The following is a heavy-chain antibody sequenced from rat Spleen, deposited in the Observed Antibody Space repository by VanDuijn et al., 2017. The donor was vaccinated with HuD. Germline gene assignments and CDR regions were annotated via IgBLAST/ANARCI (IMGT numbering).Heavy chain of an antibody. CDR1: EFSLISYH. V-gene: IGHV2-13*01. CDR3: ARDGDYSGDESMDA. J-gene: IGHJ4*01. D-gene: IGHD1-1*01. CDR2: IWGDGST. Sequence: QVQLKESGPGLVKPSETLSLTCTVSEFSLISYHVSWVRQPPGKGLEWMGVIWGDGSTDYNSALKSRLTISRDTSKSQVFLKMNSLQTEDTATYYGARDGDYSGDESMDAWGQGASVTVSS.